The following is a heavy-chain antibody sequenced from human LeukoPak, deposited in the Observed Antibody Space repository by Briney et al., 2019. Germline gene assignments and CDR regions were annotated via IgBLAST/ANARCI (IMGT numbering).Heavy chain of an antibody. V-gene: IGHV4-59*01. CDR3: ARDKHLGFSSGTKYYPYYFDS. CDR1: GGSITASY. CDR2: ISNSGST. Sequence: PSETLSLTCTVSGGSITASYWTWVRQPPGKGLEYIGDISNSGSTNYNPSLKSRVTISVDTAKNHLSVNLTSVTDADTAVYYCARDKHLGFSSGTKYYPYYFDSWGQGIQVTVSS. D-gene: IGHD2-2*03. J-gene: IGHJ4*02.